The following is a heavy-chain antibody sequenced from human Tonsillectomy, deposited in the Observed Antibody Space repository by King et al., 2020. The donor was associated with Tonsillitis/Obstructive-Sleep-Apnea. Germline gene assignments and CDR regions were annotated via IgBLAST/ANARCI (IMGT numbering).Heavy chain of an antibody. CDR1: GGTFSSYA. J-gene: IGHJ6*03. V-gene: IGHV1-69*01. CDR2: IIPIFGTA. CDR3: AAGGGYCSSTSCYENISYYYYMDV. Sequence: QLVQSGAEVKKPGSSVKVSCKASGGTFSSYAISWVRQAPGQGLEWMGGIIPIFGTANYAQKFQGRVTITADESTSTAYMELSSLRSEDTAVYYCAAGGGYCSSTSCYENISYYYYMDVWGKGTTVTVSS. D-gene: IGHD2-2*01.